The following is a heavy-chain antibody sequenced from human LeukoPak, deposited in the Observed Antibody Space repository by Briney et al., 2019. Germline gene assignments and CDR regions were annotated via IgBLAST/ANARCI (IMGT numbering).Heavy chain of an antibody. Sequence: SETLSPTCTVSGGSISSSSYYWGWIRQPPGKGLEWIGSIYYSGSTYYNLSLKSRVTISVDTSKNQFSLKLSSVTAADTAVYYCARLSGGELLSDYWGQGTLVTVSS. D-gene: IGHD1-26*01. CDR2: IYYSGST. V-gene: IGHV4-39*01. CDR3: ARLSGGELLSDY. CDR1: GGSISSSSYY. J-gene: IGHJ4*02.